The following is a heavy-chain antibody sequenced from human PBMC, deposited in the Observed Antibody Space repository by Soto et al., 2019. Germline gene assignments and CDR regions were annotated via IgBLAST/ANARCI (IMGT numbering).Heavy chain of an antibody. Sequence: EVQLVESGGGLVQPEGSLRLSCAASGFTFSDHYMDWVRQAPGKGLEWVGRIKNKANSYTTEYAAPVKGRFIISRDDSKKSVFLQMHRPKTDETAVYYCTRARLGSSRSSDHWGQGILVTVSS. CDR2: IKNKANSYTT. J-gene: IGHJ4*02. CDR3: TRARLGSSRSSDH. D-gene: IGHD6-19*01. V-gene: IGHV3-72*01. CDR1: GFTFSDHY.